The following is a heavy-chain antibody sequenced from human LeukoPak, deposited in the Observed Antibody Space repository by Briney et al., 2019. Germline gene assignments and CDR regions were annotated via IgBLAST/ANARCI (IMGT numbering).Heavy chain of an antibody. CDR1: RGSISSGCFS. CDR3: ARDRVSYCGGECYFNWFDP. D-gene: IGHD2-21*01. V-gene: IGHV4-30-2*01. Sequence: PSETLSLTCAGSRGSISSGCFSWRCIRPPPGEGRVWIGYIYHSGSNYYNPSIKGRVTILVHRSKTRFFLKLNSVTATDTAVSCCARDRVSYCGGECYFNWFDPWGEGTLVTVSS. J-gene: IGHJ5*02. CDR2: IYHSGSN.